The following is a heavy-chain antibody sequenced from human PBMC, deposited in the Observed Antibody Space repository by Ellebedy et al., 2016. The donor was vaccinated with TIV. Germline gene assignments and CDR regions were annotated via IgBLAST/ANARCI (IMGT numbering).Heavy chain of an antibody. CDR1: GGSCSTFS. V-gene: IGHV1-69*13. Sequence: AASVKVSCKASGGSCSTFSLNWVRRAPGQGLEWLGGIVHMFGAPKLAKRFQGRVTITADESTSTAYMELISLRSEDTAVYFCARDDVSSWYGEHWGPGTLITVSS. CDR3: ARDDVSSWYGEH. J-gene: IGHJ1*01. D-gene: IGHD6-13*01. CDR2: IVHMFGAP.